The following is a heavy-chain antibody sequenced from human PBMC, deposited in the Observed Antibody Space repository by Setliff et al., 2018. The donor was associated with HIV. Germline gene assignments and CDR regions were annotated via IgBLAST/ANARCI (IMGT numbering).Heavy chain of an antibody. CDR2: IKQDGSEK. J-gene: IGHJ5*02. D-gene: IGHD2-15*01. CDR3: AREVMVVATNWFDP. Sequence: GGSLRLSCAVSGFIFSSYWMNWVRQAPGKGLEWVANIKQDGSEKYYVDSVKGRFTISRDNAKNSLYLQMNSLGAEDTAVYYCAREVMVVATNWFDPWGQGTLVTVSS. V-gene: IGHV3-7*03. CDR1: GFIFSSYW.